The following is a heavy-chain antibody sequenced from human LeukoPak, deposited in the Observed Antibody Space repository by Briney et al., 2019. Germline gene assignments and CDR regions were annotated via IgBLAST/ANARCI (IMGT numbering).Heavy chain of an antibody. CDR3: ARWGVAGPFGI. CDR1: GDSVSSNSAA. V-gene: IGHV6-1*01. D-gene: IGHD6-19*01. J-gene: IGHJ3*02. CDR2: TYYRSKWYN. Sequence: SQTLSLTCAISGDSVSSNSAAWNWTRQSPSRGLEWLGRTYYRSKWYNDYAVSVKSRITITPDTSKKQFSLQRTAVTPEDTAVYYCARWGVAGPFGIWGQGTMVTVSS.